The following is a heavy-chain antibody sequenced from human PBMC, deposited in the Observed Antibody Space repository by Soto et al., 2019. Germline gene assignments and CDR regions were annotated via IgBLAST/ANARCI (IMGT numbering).Heavy chain of an antibody. J-gene: IGHJ4*02. CDR1: GYSFTSYW. Sequence: GESLKISCKGSGYSFTSYWISWVRQMPGKGLEWMGRIDPSDSYTNYSPSFQGHATISADKSISTAYLQWSSLKASDTAMYYCARLKGLGMRSDKISDYFDYWGQGTLVTVSS. V-gene: IGHV5-10-1*01. CDR3: ARLKGLGMRSDKISDYFDY. D-gene: IGHD7-27*01. CDR2: IDPSDSYT.